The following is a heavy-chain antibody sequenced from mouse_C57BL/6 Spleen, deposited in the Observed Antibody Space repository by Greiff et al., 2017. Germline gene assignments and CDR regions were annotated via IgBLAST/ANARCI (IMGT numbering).Heavy chain of an antibody. V-gene: IGHV5-17*01. D-gene: IGHD1-1*01. CDR2: ISSGSSTI. CDR1: GFTFSDYG. J-gene: IGHJ4*01. Sequence: EVKLVESGGGLVKPGGSLKLSCAASGFTFSDYGMHWVRQAPEKGLEWVAYISSGSSTIYYADTVKGRFTISRDNAKNTLFLQMTSLRSEDTAMYYCAITTVVAYYAMDYWGQGTSVTVSS. CDR3: AITTVVAYYAMDY.